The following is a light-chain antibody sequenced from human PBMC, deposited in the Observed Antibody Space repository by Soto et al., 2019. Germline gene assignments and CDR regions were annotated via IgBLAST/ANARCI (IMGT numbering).Light chain of an antibody. CDR3: SSYTGSSTLV. CDR2: EGS. Sequence: QSALTQPASVSGSPGQSITISCTGTSSDVGSYNLVSWYQQHPGKAPKLMIYEGSKRPSGVSNRFSGSKSGNTASLTISGLQAQDEAAYYRSSYTGSSTLVFGTGTKVTVL. V-gene: IGLV2-14*02. CDR1: SSDVGSYNL. J-gene: IGLJ1*01.